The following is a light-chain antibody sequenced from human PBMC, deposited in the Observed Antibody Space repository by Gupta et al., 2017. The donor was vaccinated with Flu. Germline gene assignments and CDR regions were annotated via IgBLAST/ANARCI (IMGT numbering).Light chain of an antibody. Sequence: SSALTQPPSVSVSPGQTARITCYGDAPPKQSVYWYHQKSGQAPMLVIYEDTERPSGIPDRFSGSSSGTTVLLTISGAQAEDEGDYYCQSAASSGTVVFGGGTKLTVL. CDR1: APPKQS. CDR3: QSAASSGTVV. J-gene: IGLJ2*01. V-gene: IGLV3-25*02. CDR2: EDT.